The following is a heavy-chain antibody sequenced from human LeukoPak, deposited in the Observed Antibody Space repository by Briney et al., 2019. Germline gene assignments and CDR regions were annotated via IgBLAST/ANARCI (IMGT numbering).Heavy chain of an antibody. Sequence: GGSLRLSCAASGFTFSGYIMNWVRQAPGKGLEWVSLISSTSNTIYYADSVKGRFTVSRDNAKNSLYLQMNSLRAEDTAVYYCARDQWLNYWGQGTLVTVSS. CDR2: ISSTSNTI. D-gene: IGHD6-19*01. J-gene: IGHJ4*02. CDR3: ARDQWLNY. V-gene: IGHV3-48*01. CDR1: GFTFSGYI.